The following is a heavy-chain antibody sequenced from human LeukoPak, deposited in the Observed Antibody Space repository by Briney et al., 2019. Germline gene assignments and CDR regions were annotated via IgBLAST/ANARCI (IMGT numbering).Heavy chain of an antibody. CDR1: GYTLTELS. V-gene: IGHV1-24*01. CDR3: ATRGDSGSYYLDY. J-gene: IGHJ4*02. Sequence: ASVKVSCKVSGYTLTELSMHWVRQAPGKGLAWMGGFDPEDGETIYAQKFQGRVTMTEDTSTDTAYMELSSLRSEDTAVYYCATRGDSGSYYLDYWGQGTLVTVSS. D-gene: IGHD1-26*01. CDR2: FDPEDGET.